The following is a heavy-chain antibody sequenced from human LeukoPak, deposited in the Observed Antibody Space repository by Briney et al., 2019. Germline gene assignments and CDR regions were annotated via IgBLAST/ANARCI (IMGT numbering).Heavy chain of an antibody. D-gene: IGHD3-3*01. V-gene: IGHV4-34*01. CDR2: INHSGST. CDR3: ARGTIFGPRYYDMDG. CDR1: GGSFSGYY. J-gene: IGHJ6*03. Sequence: SETLSLTCAVYGGSFSGYYWSWIRQPPGKGLEWIGEINHSGSTNYNPSLKSRVTISVATSKNQFSLKLSSVTAADTAVYYCARGTIFGPRYYDMDGWGKGTTVSVSS.